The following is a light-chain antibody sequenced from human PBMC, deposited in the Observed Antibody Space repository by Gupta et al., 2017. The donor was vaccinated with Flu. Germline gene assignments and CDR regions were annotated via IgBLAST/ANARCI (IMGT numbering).Light chain of an antibody. Sequence: DIVMTQSPLSLPVTPEEPASISCRSSQSLLHSIGNNYLDWYLQKPGQSPQLLIYLGSNRATGVPDRFSGSGSGTYFTLTISRVEAEDVGVYYCMQARQSPWAFGQGTKVEIK. CDR1: QSLLHSIGNNY. CDR2: LGS. CDR3: MQARQSPWA. V-gene: IGKV2-28*01. J-gene: IGKJ1*01.